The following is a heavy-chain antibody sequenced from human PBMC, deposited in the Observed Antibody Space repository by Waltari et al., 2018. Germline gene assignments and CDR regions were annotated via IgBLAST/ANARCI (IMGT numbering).Heavy chain of an antibody. CDR3: ARYYYDSSDAFDI. CDR1: GGSISSYY. J-gene: IGHJ3*02. CDR2: IYTSGST. Sequence: QVQLQESGPGLVKPSETLSLTCTVSGGSISSYYWSWIRQPPGKGLEWIGYIYTSGSTNYNPSLKRRVTISVDTSKNQFSLKLSSVTAADTAVYYCARYYYDSSDAFDIWGQGTMVTVSS. D-gene: IGHD3-22*01. V-gene: IGHV4-4*09.